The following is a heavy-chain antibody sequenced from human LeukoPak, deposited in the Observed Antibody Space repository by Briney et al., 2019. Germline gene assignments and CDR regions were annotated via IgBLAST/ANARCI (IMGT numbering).Heavy chain of an antibody. V-gene: IGHV3-48*01. CDR3: ARCSGYGMDV. CDR2: ISSSSSTI. CDR1: GFTFSTYS. D-gene: IGHD3-10*02. J-gene: IGHJ6*02. Sequence: GGSLRLSCAASGFTFSTYSMKWVRQAPGKGLEWVSYISSSSSTIYYADSVKGRFTISRVNSKNTLYLQMNSLRCEDTSIYYCARCSGYGMDVWGQGTTVTVSS.